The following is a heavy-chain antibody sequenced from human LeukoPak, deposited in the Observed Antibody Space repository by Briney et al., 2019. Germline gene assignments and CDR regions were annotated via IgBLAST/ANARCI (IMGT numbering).Heavy chain of an antibody. CDR2: IYTSGST. J-gene: IGHJ5*02. D-gene: IGHD3-10*01. Sequence: PSETLSLTCTVSGGSTSSGSYYWSWIRQPAGKGLEWIGRIYTSGSTNYNPSLKSRVTISVDTSKNQFSLKLSSVTAADTAVYYCARDQDNWFGELLIRTKRYNWFDPWGQGTLVTVSS. V-gene: IGHV4-61*02. CDR3: ARDQDNWFGELLIRTKRYNWFDP. CDR1: GGSTSSGSYY.